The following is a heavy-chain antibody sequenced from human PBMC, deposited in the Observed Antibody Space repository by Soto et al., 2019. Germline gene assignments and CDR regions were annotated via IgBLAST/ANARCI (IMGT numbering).Heavy chain of an antibody. Sequence: QLQLQESGPGLVKPSETLSLTCSVSGGSITIDNYYWGWIRQPPGKALEWIATIYYTGTTYYSPPLKTRATISMDTSKNQFSLRLPSVTAADTVIYYCARIFGSIDAHFEDWGQGVLVTVSS. J-gene: IGHJ1*01. D-gene: IGHD2-15*01. CDR2: IYYTGTT. CDR1: GGSITIDNYY. CDR3: ARIFGSIDAHFED. V-gene: IGHV4-39*07.